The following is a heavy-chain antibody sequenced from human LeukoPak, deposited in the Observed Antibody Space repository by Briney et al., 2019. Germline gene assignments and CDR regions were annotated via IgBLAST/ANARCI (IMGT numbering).Heavy chain of an antibody. Sequence: GASVKVSCKASGFTFTSSAVQWVRQARGQRLEWIGWIVVGSGNTNYAQKFQERVTITRDMSTSTAYMELSSLRSEDTAVYYCAADRRSSGWYGDYYYGMDVWGQGTTVTISS. V-gene: IGHV1-58*01. CDR2: IVVGSGNT. D-gene: IGHD6-19*01. CDR3: AADRRSSGWYGDYYYGMDV. J-gene: IGHJ6*02. CDR1: GFTFTSSA.